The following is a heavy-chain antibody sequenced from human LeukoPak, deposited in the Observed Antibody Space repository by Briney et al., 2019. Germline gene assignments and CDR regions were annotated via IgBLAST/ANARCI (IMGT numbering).Heavy chain of an antibody. D-gene: IGHD3-3*01. CDR3: ARLYYDFWSGFRYHYYGMDV. Sequence: SQTLSLTCAISGDSVSSNSAAWHWLRQSPSRGLEWLGRTYYRSKWYNDYAVSVKSRITINPDTSKNQFSLQLNSVTPEDTAVYYCARLYYDFWSGFRYHYYGMDVWGQGTTVTVSS. CDR1: GDSVSSNSAA. CDR2: TYYRSKWYN. J-gene: IGHJ6*02. V-gene: IGHV6-1*01.